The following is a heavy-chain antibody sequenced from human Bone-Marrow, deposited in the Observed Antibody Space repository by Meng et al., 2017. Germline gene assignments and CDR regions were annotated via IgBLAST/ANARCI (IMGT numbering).Heavy chain of an antibody. Sequence: ESQPVGAGGGLVKPGGSLRLFCVASGRSFTDAWMSWVRQAPGKGLEWVGRIKRNSDGGTIDYAAPVKGRFTISRDDSKNTLYLQMDSLITEDTAVYFCATGAAAADHWGQGTLVTVSS. CDR1: GRSFTDAW. J-gene: IGHJ4*02. V-gene: IGHV3-15*01. D-gene: IGHD6-13*01. CDR3: ATGAAAADH. CDR2: IKRNSDGGTI.